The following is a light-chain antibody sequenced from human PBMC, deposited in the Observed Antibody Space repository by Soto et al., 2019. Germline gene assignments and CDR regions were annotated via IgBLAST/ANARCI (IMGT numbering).Light chain of an antibody. V-gene: IGLV1-44*01. CDR1: SSNIGSNT. CDR2: NNN. J-gene: IGLJ1*01. Sequence: QSVLTQPPSASGTPGQRVTISCSGSSSNIGSNTVNWYQQLPGTAPKLLIYNNNQLPSGVPDRFSGSKSGTSDSLAISGLPSEDEADYYCAAWDDSLNGLVFGSGTKVTVL. CDR3: AAWDDSLNGLV.